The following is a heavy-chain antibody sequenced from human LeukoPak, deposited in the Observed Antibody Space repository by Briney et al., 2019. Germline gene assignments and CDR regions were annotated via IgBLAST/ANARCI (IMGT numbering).Heavy chain of an antibody. V-gene: IGHV4-4*07. J-gene: IGHJ4*02. CDR1: GAPFVVS. D-gene: IGHD6-6*01. CDR2: IHTSGST. Sequence: PSETLSSPALSPGAPFVVSYGGGIGQPPGKGLEWLGGIHTSGSTDYNPSLKSRVTMSVDTSKNQFSLKLSSVTAADTAVYYCAREGSMTARPFVSIDYWGQGTLVTVSS. CDR3: AREGSMTARPFVSIDY.